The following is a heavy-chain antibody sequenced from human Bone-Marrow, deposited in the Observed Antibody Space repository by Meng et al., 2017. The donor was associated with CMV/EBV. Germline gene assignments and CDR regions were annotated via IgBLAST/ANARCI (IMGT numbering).Heavy chain of an antibody. D-gene: IGHD3-22*01. V-gene: IGHV3-49*04. CDR3: TITMIVVVTLDAFDI. CDR2: IRSKAYGGTT. Sequence: GGSLRLSCTASGFTFGDYAMSWVRQAPGKGPEWVGFIRSKAYGGTTEYAASVKGRFTISRDDSKSIAYLQMNSLKTEDTAVYYCTITMIVVVTLDAFDIWGQGTMVTVSS. CDR1: GFTFGDYA. J-gene: IGHJ3*02.